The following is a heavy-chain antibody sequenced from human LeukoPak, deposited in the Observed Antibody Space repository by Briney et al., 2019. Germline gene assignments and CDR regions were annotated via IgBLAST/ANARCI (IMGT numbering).Heavy chain of an antibody. V-gene: IGHV4-39*01. D-gene: IGHD2-2*01. J-gene: IGHJ4*02. Sequence: PSETLSLTCTVSGGSISNGDYYWGWIRQSPGQGLEWIGSIYHTGTTYYNPSLKSRVTISVDTSKNQFSLTLSSVTAADTAIYYCSRWGSSSHCSCFDCWGQGTLVTVSS. CDR3: SRWGSSSHCSCFDC. CDR2: IYHTGTT. CDR1: GGSISNGDYY.